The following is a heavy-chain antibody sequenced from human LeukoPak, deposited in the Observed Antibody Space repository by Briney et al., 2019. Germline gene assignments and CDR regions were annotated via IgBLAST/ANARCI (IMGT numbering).Heavy chain of an antibody. CDR2: VKVGGDT. CDR3: ARSFGWYALDV. CDR1: GDSLDNLY. J-gene: IGHJ4*02. Sequence: SETLSLTCAVYGDSLDNLYWSWVRQSPGKGLEWIGEVKVGGDTKYNPSLKSRVTMAADTSRNQFSLRLTFVTAADTAIYYCARSFGWYALDVWGQRALVTVSS. D-gene: IGHD6-19*01. V-gene: IGHV4-34*01.